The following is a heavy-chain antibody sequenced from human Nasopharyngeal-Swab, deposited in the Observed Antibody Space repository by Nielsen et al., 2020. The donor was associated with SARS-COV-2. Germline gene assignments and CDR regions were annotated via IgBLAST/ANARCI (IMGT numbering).Heavy chain of an antibody. J-gene: IGHJ4*02. V-gene: IGHV3-7*01. D-gene: IGHD2-15*01. Sequence: WIRQPPGKGLEWVANIKQDESQKYYVDSVRGRFTISRDNAKNSLYLQMNSLRAEDTAVYYCARPRALCSGDKCYFYYLDYWGQGTLVPSPQ. CDR3: ARPRALCSGDKCYFYYLDY. CDR2: IKQDESQK.